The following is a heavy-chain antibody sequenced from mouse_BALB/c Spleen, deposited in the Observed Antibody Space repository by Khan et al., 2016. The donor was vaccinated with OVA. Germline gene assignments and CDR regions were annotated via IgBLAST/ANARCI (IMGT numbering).Heavy chain of an antibody. V-gene: IGHV2-3*01. D-gene: IGHD1-2*01. CDR2: IWVDGST. CDR3: AKIYYGFIDY. CDR1: GFSLTSYG. Sequence: QVQLQQSGPGLVAPSQSLSITCTVSGFSLTSYGVSWVRQPPGKGLEWLGVIWVDGSTNYHSALISRLSISKDDSKSQVFLKLNSLHTDDTASYFCAKIYYGFIDYWGQGTTLTVSS. J-gene: IGHJ2*01.